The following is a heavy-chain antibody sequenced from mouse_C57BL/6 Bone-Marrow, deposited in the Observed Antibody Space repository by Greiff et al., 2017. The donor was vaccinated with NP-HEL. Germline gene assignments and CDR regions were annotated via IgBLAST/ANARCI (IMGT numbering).Heavy chain of an antibody. V-gene: IGHV7-3*01. CDR2: IRHKANGYTT. J-gene: IGHJ2*01. CDR1: GFTFPDYY. D-gene: IGHD2-4*01. Sequence: DVKLVESGGGLVQPGGSLSLSCAASGFTFPDYYMSWVRQPPGKALEWLGFIRHKANGYTTEYSASVQGRFTISRDNSQSILYLQMNALSAEDSATYYCARYYDYDGHYFDDWGQGTTLTVSS. CDR3: ARYYDYDGHYFDD.